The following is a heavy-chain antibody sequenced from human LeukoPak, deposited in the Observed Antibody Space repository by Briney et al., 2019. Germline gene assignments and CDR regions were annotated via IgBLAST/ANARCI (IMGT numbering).Heavy chain of an antibody. J-gene: IGHJ3*02. CDR1: GGSISSYY. Sequence: SETLSLTCTVSGGSISSYYWSWIRQPPGRGLEWIGYIYYSGSTYYNPSLKGRVTISVDRSKNQFSLKLSSVTAADTAVYYCARVTPQDYDFWSGFSDAFDIWGQGTMVTVSS. CDR2: IYYSGST. D-gene: IGHD3-3*01. CDR3: ARVTPQDYDFWSGFSDAFDI. V-gene: IGHV4-59*12.